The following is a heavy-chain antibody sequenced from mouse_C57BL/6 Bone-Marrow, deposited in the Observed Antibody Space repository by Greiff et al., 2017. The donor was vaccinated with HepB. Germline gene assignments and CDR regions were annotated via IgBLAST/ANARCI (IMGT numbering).Heavy chain of an antibody. J-gene: IGHJ3*01. D-gene: IGHD1-1*01. CDR1: GYSFTDYN. Sequence: VQLKESGPELVKPGASVKISCKASGYSFTDYNMNWVKQSNGKSLEWIGVINPNYGTTSYNQKFKGKATLTVDQSSSTAYMQLNSLTSEDSAVYYCANYYGSSDGGFAYWGQGTLVTVSA. CDR2: INPNYGTT. CDR3: ANYYGSSDGGFAY. V-gene: IGHV1-39*01.